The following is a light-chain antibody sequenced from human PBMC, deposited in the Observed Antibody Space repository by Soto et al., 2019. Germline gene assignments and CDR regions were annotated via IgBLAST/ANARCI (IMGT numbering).Light chain of an antibody. CDR3: AAWDDSLSGLV. CDR2: RNN. Sequence: QSVLTQPPSASGTPGQRVTISCSGSSSNIGSNYVYWYQQLPGTAPKLLIYRNNQRPSGVPDRVSGSKSGTSASLAISGLRSEAEADYYCAAWDDSLSGLVFGGGTKLTVL. V-gene: IGLV1-47*01. CDR1: SSNIGSNY. J-gene: IGLJ2*01.